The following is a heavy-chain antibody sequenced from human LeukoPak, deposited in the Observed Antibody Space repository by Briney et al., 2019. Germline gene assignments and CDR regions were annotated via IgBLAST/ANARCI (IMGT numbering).Heavy chain of an antibody. D-gene: IGHD3-22*01. V-gene: IGHV3-48*04. CDR3: ASGPYDSSGYYYG. CDR1: GFTFSSYS. Sequence: PGRSLRLSCVASGFTFSSYSMNWVRQAPGKGLEWVSYISSSSSTIYYADSVKGRFTISRDNAKNSLYLQMNSLRAEDTAVYYCASGPYDSSGYYYGWGQGTLVTVSS. CDR2: ISSSSSTI. J-gene: IGHJ4*02.